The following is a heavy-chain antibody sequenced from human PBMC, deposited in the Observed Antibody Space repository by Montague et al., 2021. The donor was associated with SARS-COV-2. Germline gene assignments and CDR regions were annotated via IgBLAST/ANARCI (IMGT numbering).Heavy chain of an antibody. CDR3: ATESLGYCSSTSCYGPHYVMDV. Sequence: TLSLTCTVSGGSISSGGYYWSWIRQPPGKGLEWIGYIYYSGSTYYXPSLKSRVTISVDTSKNQFSLKLSSVTAADTAVYYCATESLGYCSSTSCYGPHYVMDVWGQGTTVTVSS. D-gene: IGHD2-2*01. CDR2: IYYSGST. V-gene: IGHV4-31*03. CDR1: GGSISSGGYY. J-gene: IGHJ6*02.